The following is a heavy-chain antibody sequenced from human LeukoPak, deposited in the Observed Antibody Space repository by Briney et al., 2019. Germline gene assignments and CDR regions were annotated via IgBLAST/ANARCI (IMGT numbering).Heavy chain of an antibody. CDR3: AREGDSGWYYYLDY. CDR1: GFTFSSYG. J-gene: IGHJ4*02. V-gene: IGHV3-30*02. CDR2: IRYDGSNK. Sequence: GGSLRLSCAASGFTFSSYGMHWVRQAPGKGLEWVAFIRYDGSNKYYADSVKGRFTISRDNSKNTLYLQMTSLRAEDTAVYYCAREGDSGWYYYLDYWGQGTLVTVSS. D-gene: IGHD6-19*01.